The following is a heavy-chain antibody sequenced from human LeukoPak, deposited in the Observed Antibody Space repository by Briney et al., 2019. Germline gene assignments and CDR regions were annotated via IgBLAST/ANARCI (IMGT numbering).Heavy chain of an antibody. J-gene: IGHJ4*02. D-gene: IGHD3-3*01. Sequence: KPSETLSLTCTVSGGSISSYYWSWIRQPPGKGLEWIGEISHSGSTNYNPSLKSRVTISVDTSKNQFSLKLSSVTAADTAVYYCARVGSTIFGVVTYSKYYFDYWGQGTLVTVSS. CDR2: ISHSGST. V-gene: IGHV4-34*01. CDR3: ARVGSTIFGVVTYSKYYFDY. CDR1: GGSISSYY.